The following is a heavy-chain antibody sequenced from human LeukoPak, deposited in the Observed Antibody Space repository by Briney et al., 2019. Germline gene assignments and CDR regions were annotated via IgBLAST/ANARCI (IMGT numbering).Heavy chain of an antibody. Sequence: GESLQISCQGSGYSFTSYWIGWVRQMPGKGLEWMGIIYPGDSDTRYSPSFQGQVTISADKSISTAYLQWSSLKASDTAMYYCARSPRIAVAGTFDYYYYGMDVWGQGTTVTVSS. CDR1: GYSFTSYW. J-gene: IGHJ6*02. CDR2: IYPGDSDT. CDR3: ARSPRIAVAGTFDYYYYGMDV. V-gene: IGHV5-51*01. D-gene: IGHD6-19*01.